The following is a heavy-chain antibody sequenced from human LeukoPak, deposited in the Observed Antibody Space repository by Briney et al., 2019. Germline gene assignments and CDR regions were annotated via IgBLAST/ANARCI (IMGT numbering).Heavy chain of an antibody. CDR2: IYTSGST. CDR1: GGSISSYY. CDR3: ARSSSWAPYFDY. V-gene: IGHV4-4*07. J-gene: IGHJ4*02. Sequence: SETLPLTCTVSGGSISSYYWSWIRQPAGKGLEWIGRIYTSGSTNYNPSLKSRVTMSVDTSKNQFSLKLSSVTAADTAVYYCARSSSWAPYFDYWGQGTLVTVSS. D-gene: IGHD6-13*01.